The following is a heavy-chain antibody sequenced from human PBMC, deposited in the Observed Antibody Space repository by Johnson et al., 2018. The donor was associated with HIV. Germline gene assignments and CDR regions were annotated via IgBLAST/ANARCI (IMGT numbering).Heavy chain of an antibody. Sequence: QVLLVESGGGVVQPGRSLRLSCTASGFTFRSYGMHWVRQAPGKGLEWVAVISYDGSNKYYADSVKGRFTISRDNSKNTLYLQMNSLRAEDTAVYYCARDGGYSSSWYKYAFDIWGQGTMVTVSS. J-gene: IGHJ3*02. V-gene: IGHV3-30*03. CDR3: ARDGGYSSSWYKYAFDI. CDR2: ISYDGSNK. D-gene: IGHD6-13*01. CDR1: GFTFRSYG.